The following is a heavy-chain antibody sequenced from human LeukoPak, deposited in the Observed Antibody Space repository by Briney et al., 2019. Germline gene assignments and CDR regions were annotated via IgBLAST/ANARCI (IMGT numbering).Heavy chain of an antibody. CDR3: ARHDILTGYLLPDV. CDR2: IYSGGST. Sequence: PGGSLRLSCAASGFTVSSNYMSWVRQAPGKGLEWVSVIYSGGSTYYADSVKGRFTISRDNSKNTLYLQMNSLRAEDTAVYYCARHDILTGYLLPDVWGQGTTVTVSS. D-gene: IGHD3-9*01. CDR1: GFTVSSNY. J-gene: IGHJ6*02. V-gene: IGHV3-66*04.